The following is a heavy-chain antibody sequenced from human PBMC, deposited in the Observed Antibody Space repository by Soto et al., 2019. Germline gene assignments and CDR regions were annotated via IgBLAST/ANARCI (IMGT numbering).Heavy chain of an antibody. CDR3: ERAYFFHNIYVGRYCFDP. J-gene: IGHJ5*02. V-gene: IGHV1-69*01. CDR1: GCTLSSDG. CDR2: IIPLSGTA. Sequence: TVPCKYAGCTLSSDGLGGVRPAHGRGLEWMGGIIPLSGTANSAQKFQGTGTITADESTSTTYMELSSLRSEDSGVYYCERAYFFHNIYVGRYCFDPWGQGTLVTVSS. D-gene: IGHD3-16*01.